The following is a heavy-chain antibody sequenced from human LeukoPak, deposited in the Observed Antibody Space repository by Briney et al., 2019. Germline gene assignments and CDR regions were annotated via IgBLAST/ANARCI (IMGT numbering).Heavy chain of an antibody. CDR2: IYYSGST. V-gene: IGHV4-39*07. D-gene: IGHD6-6*01. J-gene: IGHJ5*02. Sequence: PSETLSLTCTVSGGSISGSSYYWGWIRQPPGKGLEWIGSIYYSGSTYYNPSLKSRVTISVDTSKNQFSLKLSSVTAADTAVYYCARDAVSSSSAWFDPWGQGTLVTVSS. CDR1: GGSISGSSYY. CDR3: ARDAVSSSSAWFDP.